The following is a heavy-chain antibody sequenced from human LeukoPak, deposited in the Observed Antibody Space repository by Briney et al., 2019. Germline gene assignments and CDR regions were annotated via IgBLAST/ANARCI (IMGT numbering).Heavy chain of an antibody. Sequence: SETLSLTCAVSGGSINSYYWGWIQQPPGKGLEWIGYIYYSGSTNYNPSLKSRVTISVDTSKNQFSLKLSSVTAADTAVYYCARLRGNYFPDYWGQGALVTVSS. V-gene: IGHV4-59*01. D-gene: IGHD2/OR15-2a*01. J-gene: IGHJ4*02. CDR3: ARLRGNYFPDY. CDR1: GGSINSYY. CDR2: IYYSGST.